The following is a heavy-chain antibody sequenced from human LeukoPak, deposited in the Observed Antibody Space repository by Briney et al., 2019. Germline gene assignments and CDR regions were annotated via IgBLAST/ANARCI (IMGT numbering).Heavy chain of an antibody. V-gene: IGHV1-18*01. J-gene: IGHJ6*02. CDR1: GYTFTSYG. CDR3: AIPARGYCSSTSCYEDGMDV. CDR2: ISAYNGNT. Sequence: ASVKVSCKASGYTFTSYGISWVRQAPGQGLEWMGWISAYNGNTNYAQKLQGRVTMTTDTSTSTAYMELRSLRSDDTAVYYCAIPARGYCSSTSCYEDGMDVWGQGTTVTVSS. D-gene: IGHD2-2*01.